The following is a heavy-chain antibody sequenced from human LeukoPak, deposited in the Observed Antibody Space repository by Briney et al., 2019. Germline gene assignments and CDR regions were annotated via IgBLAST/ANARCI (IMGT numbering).Heavy chain of an antibody. J-gene: IGHJ4*02. CDR2: INPNSGGT. CDR1: GYTFTGYY. V-gene: IGHV1-2*06. Sequence: ASVKVSCKASGYTFTGYYMHWVRQAPGQGLEWVGRINPNSGGTNYAQKFQGRVTMTRDTSISTAYMELSRLRSDDTAVYYCARDIGYCSSTSCYVVGDYWGQGTLVTVSS. CDR3: ARDIGYCSSTSCYVVGDY. D-gene: IGHD2-2*01.